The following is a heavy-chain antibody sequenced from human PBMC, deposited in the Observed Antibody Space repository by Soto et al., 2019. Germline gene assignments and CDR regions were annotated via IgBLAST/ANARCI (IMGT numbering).Heavy chain of an antibody. CDR2: IYWDDDK. CDR1: GFSLTTSGMG. CDR3: AHRVLRTVFGLVTTTAIYFDF. J-gene: IGHJ4*02. Sequence: QITLNESGPTQVKPRQTLTLTCTFSGFSLTTSGMGVGWIRQSPGKAPEWLALIYWDDDKRYSPSLKRRLTITKDTPKYQVVLTMAHLDHADTATYFCAHRVLRTVFGLVTTTAIYFDFWGQGTPVAISS. D-gene: IGHD3-3*01. V-gene: IGHV2-5*02.